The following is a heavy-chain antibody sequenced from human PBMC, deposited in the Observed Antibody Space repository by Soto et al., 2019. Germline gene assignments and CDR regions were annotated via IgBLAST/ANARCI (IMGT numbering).Heavy chain of an antibody. J-gene: IGHJ4*02. Sequence: GGSLRLSCAASGFTFSSYSMHWVRQAPGKGLEWVAVISYDGSNKYYADSVKGRFTISRDNSKSTLYLQMNSLRAEDTAVYYCARGGRITMIVVVTRAWEYWGQGTLVTVSP. D-gene: IGHD3-22*01. CDR3: ARGGRITMIVVVTRAWEY. CDR2: ISYDGSNK. CDR1: GFTFSSYS. V-gene: IGHV3-30-3*01.